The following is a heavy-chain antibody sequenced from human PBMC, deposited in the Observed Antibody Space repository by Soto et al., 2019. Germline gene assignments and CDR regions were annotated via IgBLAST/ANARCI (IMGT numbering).Heavy chain of an antibody. Sequence: ASVKVSCKASGYTFTSYYMHWVRQAPGQGLEWMGIINPSGGSTSYAQKFQGRVTMTRDTSTSTVYMELSSLRSEDTAVYYCARDSWPLYYYDSSAPEWGQGTLVTVSS. CDR3: ARDSWPLYYYDSSAPE. CDR1: GYTFTSYY. D-gene: IGHD3-22*01. V-gene: IGHV1-46*01. J-gene: IGHJ4*02. CDR2: INPSGGST.